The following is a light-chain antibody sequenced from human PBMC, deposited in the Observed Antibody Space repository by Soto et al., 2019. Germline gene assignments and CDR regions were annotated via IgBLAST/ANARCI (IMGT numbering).Light chain of an antibody. CDR3: QHYNNWPPWT. CDR2: GAS. Sequence: EMVMTQSPATLSVSPGERATLSCSASKSVSSNLAWYQQKPGQAPRLLIYGASTRATGIPARFSGSGSGTEFTLTLSSLQSEDFAVYYCQHYNNWPPWTFGQGTKVEIK. V-gene: IGKV3-15*01. J-gene: IGKJ1*01. CDR1: KSVSSN.